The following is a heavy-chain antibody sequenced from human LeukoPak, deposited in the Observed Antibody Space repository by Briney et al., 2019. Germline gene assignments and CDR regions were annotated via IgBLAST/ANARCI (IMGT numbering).Heavy chain of an antibody. CDR1: GFTFSTYE. CDR2: ISGSGSVV. CDR3: ARDLRIISVDY. V-gene: IGHV3-48*03. Sequence: GGSLRLSCAASGFTFSTYEMNWVRQAPGKGLEWVSYISGSGSVVYYADAVNGRFTISRDNAKNSLFLQMNSLRVEDTAVYYCARDLRIISVDYWGQGTLVTVSS. J-gene: IGHJ4*02. D-gene: IGHD3-10*01.